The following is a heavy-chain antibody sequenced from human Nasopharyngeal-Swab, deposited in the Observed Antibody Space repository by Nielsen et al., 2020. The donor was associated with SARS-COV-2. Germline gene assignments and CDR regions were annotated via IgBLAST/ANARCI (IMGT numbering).Heavy chain of an antibody. Sequence: LSLTCAASGFTFSSYGMHWVRQAPGKGLEWVAIIYYDGSKKYYADSVNGRFTISRDNSKNTLYLQMTSLRGEDTAVYYCARESGVGELLGVSFDYWGQGTLVTVSS. CDR2: IYYDGSKK. V-gene: IGHV3-33*01. D-gene: IGHD3-10*01. CDR3: ARESGVGELLGVSFDY. J-gene: IGHJ4*02. CDR1: GFTFSSYG.